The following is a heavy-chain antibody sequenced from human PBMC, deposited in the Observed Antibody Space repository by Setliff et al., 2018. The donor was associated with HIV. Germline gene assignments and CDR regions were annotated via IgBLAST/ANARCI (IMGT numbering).Heavy chain of an antibody. Sequence: ASVKVSCKVSGYSLIDLCIHWVRRTLGEGFEWMGDFDAEDGEAIYADKFLGRITVTEDTSTASDYMDLSNLGSYYSAGYFCATVSYYHDGGAYFGLVAYLGPGSLVTVSS. CDR1: GYSLIDLC. D-gene: IGHD3-16*01. J-gene: IGHJ4*02. V-gene: IGHV1-24*01. CDR3: ATVSYYHDGGAYFGLVAY. CDR2: FDAEDGEA.